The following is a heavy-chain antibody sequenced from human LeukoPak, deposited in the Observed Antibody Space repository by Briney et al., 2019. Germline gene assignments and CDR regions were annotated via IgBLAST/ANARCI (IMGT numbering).Heavy chain of an antibody. CDR1: GYRFPSYW. D-gene: IGHD5-12*01. CDR2: IDPSDSYT. V-gene: IGHV5-10-1*01. J-gene: IGHJ4*02. CDR3: ARLSSGYESDFDY. Sequence: GESLRISCKGSGYRFPSYWISWVRQMPGKGLEWMGTIDPSDSYTNYSPSFQGHVTISVDKSISTAYLQWSSLKASDTAMYYCARLSSGYESDFDYWGQGTLVTVSS.